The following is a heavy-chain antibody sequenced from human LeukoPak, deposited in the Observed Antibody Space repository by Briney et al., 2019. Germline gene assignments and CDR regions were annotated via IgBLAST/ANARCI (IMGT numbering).Heavy chain of an antibody. CDR3: ARVGITMVRGVISYYYYYMDV. CDR1: GYTFTSYG. Sequence: ASVKVSCKASGYTFTSYGINWVRQAPGQGLEWMGWISAYNGNTNYAHKLQGRVTMTTDTSTSTAYMELRSLRSDDTAVYYCARVGITMVRGVISYYYYYMDVWGKGTTVTISS. D-gene: IGHD3-10*01. V-gene: IGHV1-18*01. CDR2: ISAYNGNT. J-gene: IGHJ6*03.